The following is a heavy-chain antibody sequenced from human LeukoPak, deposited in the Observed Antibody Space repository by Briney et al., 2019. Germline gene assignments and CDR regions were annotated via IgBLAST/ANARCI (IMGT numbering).Heavy chain of an antibody. V-gene: IGHV4-39*01. Sequence: PSETLSLTCTVSGGPLRSSSYYWGWIRQPPGKGLEWIGSIYYSGSTYYNPSRKSRVTISLDTSKNQFSLKLRSVTAADTGVYCCARHADSGLWFGELLHRDFWGEGTLVSVFS. CDR3: ARHADSGLWFGELLHRDF. CDR1: GGPLRSSSYY. D-gene: IGHD3-10*01. CDR2: IYYSGST. J-gene: IGHJ4*02.